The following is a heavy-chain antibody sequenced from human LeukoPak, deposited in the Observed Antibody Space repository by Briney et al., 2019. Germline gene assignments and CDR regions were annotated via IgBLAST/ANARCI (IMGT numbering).Heavy chain of an antibody. J-gene: IGHJ4*02. CDR1: GGSISTYY. V-gene: IGHV4-4*07. Sequence: SETLSLTCTVSGGSISTYYWNWIRQPAGKGLEWIGRIYTSGSTNYNPSLKSRVTMSVDTSKNQFSLKLSSVTAADTAVYYCARLPDHYDSSGYYWGQGTLVTVSS. D-gene: IGHD3-22*01. CDR3: ARLPDHYDSSGYY. CDR2: IYTSGST.